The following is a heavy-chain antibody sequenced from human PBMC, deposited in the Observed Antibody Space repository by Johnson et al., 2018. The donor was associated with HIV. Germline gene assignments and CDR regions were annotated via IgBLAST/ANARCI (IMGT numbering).Heavy chain of an antibody. CDR2: IRYDGSNK. CDR1: GFTFSSYG. J-gene: IGHJ3*02. V-gene: IGHV3-30*02. Sequence: VQLVESGGGVVQPGGSLRLSWAASGFTFSSYGMHWVRQAPGKGLEWVAFIRYDGSNKYYADSVKGRFTISRDNYKNTLYLQMNSLRAEDTAVYYCARAYSSGWLGAFDMWGQGTTVTVSS. CDR3: ARAYSSGWLGAFDM. D-gene: IGHD6-19*01.